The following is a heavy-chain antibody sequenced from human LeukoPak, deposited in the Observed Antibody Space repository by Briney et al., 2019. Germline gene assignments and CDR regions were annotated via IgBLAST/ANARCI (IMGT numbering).Heavy chain of an antibody. CDR3: ARGYYYDSSGYYPLDY. Sequence: SETLSLTCAVYGGSFSGYYWSWIRQPPGKGLEWIGYIYYSGSTNYNPSLKSRVTISVDTSKNQFSLKLSSVTAADTAVYYCARGYYYDSSGYYPLDYWGQGTLVTVSS. J-gene: IGHJ4*02. CDR1: GGSFSGYY. D-gene: IGHD3-22*01. V-gene: IGHV4-59*01. CDR2: IYYSGST.